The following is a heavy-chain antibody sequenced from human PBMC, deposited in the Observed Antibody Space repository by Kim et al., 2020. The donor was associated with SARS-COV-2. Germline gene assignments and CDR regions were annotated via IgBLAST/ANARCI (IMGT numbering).Heavy chain of an antibody. CDR2: IYYSGST. V-gene: IGHV4-61*01. Sequence: SETLSLTCTVSGGSVSSGSYYWSWIRQPPGKGLEWIGYIYYSGSTNYNPSLKSRVTISVDTSKNQFSLKLSSVTAADTAVYYCARDQGAAGQIDYWGQGTLVTVSS. CDR3: ARDQGAAGQIDY. J-gene: IGHJ4*02. CDR1: GGSVSSGSYY.